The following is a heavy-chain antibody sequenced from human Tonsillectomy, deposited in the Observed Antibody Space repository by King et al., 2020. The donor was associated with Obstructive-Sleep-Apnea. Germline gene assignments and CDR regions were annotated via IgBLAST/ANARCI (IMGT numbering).Heavy chain of an antibody. J-gene: IGHJ4*02. Sequence: VQLVESGGGVVQPGRSLRLSCAASGFTFSSYAMHWVRQAPGKGLEWVAVISYDGSNKYYADSVKGRFTISRDNSKNTLYLQMNSLRAEDTAVYYCARSGILKAGVIDYWGQGTLVTVSS. CDR2: ISYDGSNK. CDR3: ARSGILKAGVIDY. CDR1: GFTFSSYA. D-gene: IGHD3-10*01. V-gene: IGHV3-30*04.